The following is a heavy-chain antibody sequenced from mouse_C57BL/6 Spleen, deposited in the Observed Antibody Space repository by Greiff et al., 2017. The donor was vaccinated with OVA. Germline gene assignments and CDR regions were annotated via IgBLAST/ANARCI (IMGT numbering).Heavy chain of an antibody. V-gene: IGHV5-9-1*02. J-gene: IGHJ1*03. CDR2: ISRGGDYI. Sequence: EVKLVESGEGLVKPGGSLKLSCAASGFTFSSYAMSWVRQTPEQRLEWVAYISRGGDYIYYADTVKGRFTISRDNARNTLYLQMSSLKSEDTAMYYCTRVGFYWYFDVWGTGTTVTVSS. CDR3: TRVGFYWYFDV. CDR1: GFTFSSYA.